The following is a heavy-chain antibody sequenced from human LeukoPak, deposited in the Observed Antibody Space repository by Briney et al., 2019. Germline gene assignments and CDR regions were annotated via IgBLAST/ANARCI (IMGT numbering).Heavy chain of an antibody. Sequence: SETLSLTCTVSGGSVSSGSYYWGWIRQPPGKGLEWIGYIHYSGSTNYNPSLKSRVTISVDTSKNQFSLKLSSVTAADTAVYYCARTTEGYCRGRSCYSYYYYMDVWGKGTTVTVSS. CDR2: IHYSGST. J-gene: IGHJ6*03. V-gene: IGHV4-61*01. D-gene: IGHD2-15*01. CDR1: GGSVSSGSYY. CDR3: ARTTEGYCRGRSCYSYYYYMDV.